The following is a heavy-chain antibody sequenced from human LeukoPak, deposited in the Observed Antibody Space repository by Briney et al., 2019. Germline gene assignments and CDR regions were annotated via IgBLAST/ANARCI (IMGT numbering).Heavy chain of an antibody. J-gene: IGHJ4*02. D-gene: IGHD5-18*01. CDR2: IYYSGST. CDR1: GGSISSSSYY. Sequence: SETLSLTCTVSGGSISSSSYYWGWIRQPPGKGLEWIGSIYYSGSTYYNPSLKSRVTISVDTSKNQFSLKLSSVTAADAAVYYCARVDTAMVTDYWGQGTLVTVSS. CDR3: ARVDTAMVTDY. V-gene: IGHV4-39*01.